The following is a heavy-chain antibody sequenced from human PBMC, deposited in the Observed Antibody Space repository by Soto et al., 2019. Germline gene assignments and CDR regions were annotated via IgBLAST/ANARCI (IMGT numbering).Heavy chain of an antibody. Sequence: SETLSLTCAVYGGSFSGYYWNWIRQPPGKGLEWIGEIDHSGYTNYNPSLKGRVTISVDTSKNQFSLRLTSVTAADTAVYYCARVRDWFDPWGQGTLVTVSS. J-gene: IGHJ5*02. D-gene: IGHD3-3*01. CDR3: ARVRDWFDP. V-gene: IGHV4-34*01. CDR1: GGSFSGYY. CDR2: IDHSGYT.